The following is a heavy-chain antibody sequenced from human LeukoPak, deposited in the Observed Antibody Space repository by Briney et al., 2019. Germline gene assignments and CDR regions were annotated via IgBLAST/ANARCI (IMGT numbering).Heavy chain of an antibody. J-gene: IGHJ4*02. D-gene: IGHD1-26*01. CDR3: ARYSGSYHAIDY. V-gene: IGHV3-74*01. CDR2: IEGDGSST. Sequence: GGPLRLSCAASGFTFSSYWMHWVRQAPGKGLVWVSRIEGDGSSTSYADSVKGRFTVSRDNAENTLYLQMNSLRAEDTALYHCARYSGSYHAIDYWGQGTLVTVSS. CDR1: GFTFSSYW.